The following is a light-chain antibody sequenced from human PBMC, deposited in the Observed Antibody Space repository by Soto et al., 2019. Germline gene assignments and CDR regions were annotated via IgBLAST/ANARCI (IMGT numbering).Light chain of an antibody. CDR1: QSLLHSNGYNY. CDR3: MQALQTPAT. V-gene: IGKV2-28*01. J-gene: IGKJ2*01. CDR2: LGS. Sequence: EIVMTQSPLYLPDTPGEQASISCRSSQSLLHSNGYNYLDWYLQKPGQSPQLLIYLGSNRASGVPDRFSGSGSGTDFTLKISRVEAEDVGVYYCMQALQTPATFGQGTKLEIK.